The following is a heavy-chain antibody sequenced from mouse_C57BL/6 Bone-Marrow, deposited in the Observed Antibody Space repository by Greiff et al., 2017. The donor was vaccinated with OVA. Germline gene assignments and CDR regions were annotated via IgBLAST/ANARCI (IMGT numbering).Heavy chain of an antibody. CDR1: GYTFTDYE. CDR3: TRDYGNYAGAMDY. V-gene: IGHV1-15*01. J-gene: IGHJ4*01. Sequence: VKLMESGAELVRPGASVTLSCKASGYTFTDYEMHWVKQTPVHGLEWIGAIDPETGGTASNQKFKGKAILTADKSSSTAYMELRSLTSEDSAVYYCTRDYGNYAGAMDYWGQGTSVTVSS. CDR2: IDPETGGT. D-gene: IGHD2-1*01.